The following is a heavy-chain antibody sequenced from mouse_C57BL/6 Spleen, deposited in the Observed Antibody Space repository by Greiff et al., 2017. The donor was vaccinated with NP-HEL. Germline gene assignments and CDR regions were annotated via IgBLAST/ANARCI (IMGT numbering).Heavy chain of an antibody. V-gene: IGHV1-82*01. CDR3: AKYYGSSYWYFDV. D-gene: IGHD1-1*01. CDR1: GYAFSSSW. CDR2: IYPGDGDT. Sequence: QVQLQQSGPELVKPGASVKISCEASGYAFSSSWMNWVKQRPGKGLEWIGRIYPGDGDTNYNGKFKGKATLTADKSSSTAYMQLSSLTSEDSAVYFCAKYYGSSYWYFDVWGTGTTVTVSS. J-gene: IGHJ1*03.